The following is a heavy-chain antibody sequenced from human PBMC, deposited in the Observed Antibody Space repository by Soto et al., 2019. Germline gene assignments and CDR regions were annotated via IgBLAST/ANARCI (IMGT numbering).Heavy chain of an antibody. CDR1: CDSVNSYY. J-gene: IGHJ6*02. Sequence: PSELLSLTSTVTCDSVNSYYWRWMLQPPGKGLECMGYVYYSGSTNYNPSLKSRVTISVDTSKNQFSLKLSSVTAADTAVYYCARGYSSSTDYYYYGMDVWGQGTTVTVSS. D-gene: IGHD6-6*01. CDR3: ARGYSSSTDYYYYGMDV. CDR2: VYYSGST. V-gene: IGHV4-59*02.